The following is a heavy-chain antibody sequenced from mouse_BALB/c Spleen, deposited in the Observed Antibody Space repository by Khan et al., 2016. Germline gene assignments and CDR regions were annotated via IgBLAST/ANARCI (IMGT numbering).Heavy chain of an antibody. D-gene: IGHD1-1*01. CDR2: IYPSDSYT. Sequence: QVQLQQPGAELVKPGASVKLSCKASGYIFTSYWLNWVKQRPGQGLEWIGNIYPSDSYTNYNQKFKDRAALTVDRSSSTAYMQLSSPTSEDAAVYYCTGSGGSAYDYWGQGTALTVAS. J-gene: IGHJ2*01. CDR1: GYIFTSYW. CDR3: TGSGGSAYDY. V-gene: IGHV1-69*02.